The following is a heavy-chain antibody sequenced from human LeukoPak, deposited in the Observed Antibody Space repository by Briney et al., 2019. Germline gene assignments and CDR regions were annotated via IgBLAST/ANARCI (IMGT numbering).Heavy chain of an antibody. V-gene: IGHV4-34*01. CDR2: INHGGTT. D-gene: IGHD6-19*01. Sequence: PSETLSLTCVVYGGSFSDYYWTWVRQPPGKGLECIGEINHGGTTKYNPSLKSRVTISIHTSNNQFSLKLNSVTAADTAVYYCARGEGTLAGRRWPYSFYYYVDVWGKGTTVTVSS. CDR1: GGSFSDYY. CDR3: ARGEGTLAGRRWPYSFYYYVDV. J-gene: IGHJ6*03.